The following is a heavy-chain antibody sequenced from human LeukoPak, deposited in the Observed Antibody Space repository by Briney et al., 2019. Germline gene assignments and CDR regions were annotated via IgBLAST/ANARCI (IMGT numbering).Heavy chain of an antibody. J-gene: IGHJ3*02. CDR3: VRGDRDAFDI. V-gene: IGHV4-61*01. CDR2: INSRGST. Sequence: PSETLSLTCTVSGGSSSSDSSSDYWSWIRQPPGEGLEWIAYINSRGSTNYNPSLKSRVTISVDTSKYQFSLKLNSVTAADTAVYYCVRGDRDAFDIWGQGTMVTVSS. CDR1: GGSSSSDSSSDY.